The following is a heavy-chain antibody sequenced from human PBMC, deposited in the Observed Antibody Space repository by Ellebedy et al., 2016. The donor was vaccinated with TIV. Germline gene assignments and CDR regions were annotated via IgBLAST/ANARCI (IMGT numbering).Heavy chain of an antibody. J-gene: IGHJ4*02. CDR3: TTGSVEGY. CDR1: GFTFSSYG. D-gene: IGHD6-6*01. Sequence: GESLKISCAASGFTFSSYGMHWVRQAPGKGLEWVAVIWYDGSNKYYADSVKGRFTISRDNSKNTLYLQMNSLKTEDTAMYYCTTGSVEGYWGQGILVSVSS. CDR2: IWYDGSNK. V-gene: IGHV3-33*01.